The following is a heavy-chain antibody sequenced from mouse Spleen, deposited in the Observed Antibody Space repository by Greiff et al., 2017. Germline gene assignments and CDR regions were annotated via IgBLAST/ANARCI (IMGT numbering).Heavy chain of an antibody. CDR1: GFTFSSFG. CDR2: ISSGSSTI. Sequence: EVHLVESGGGLVQPGGSRKLSCAASGFTFSSFGMHWVRQAPEKGLEWVAYISSGSSTIYYADTVKGRFTISRDNPKNTLFLQMTSLRSEDTAMYYCARQNSSGYLYYAMDYWGQGTSVTVSS. V-gene: IGHV5-17*02. D-gene: IGHD3-1*01. J-gene: IGHJ4*01. CDR3: ARQNSSGYLYYAMDY.